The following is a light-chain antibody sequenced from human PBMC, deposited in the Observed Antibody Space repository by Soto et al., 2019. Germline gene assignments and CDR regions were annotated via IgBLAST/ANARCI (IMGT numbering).Light chain of an antibody. J-gene: IGKJ1*01. CDR3: QQYNSYSGT. Sequence: DIQVTQSPPTLSASVGDRVTITCRASQTISTWMAWYQQKPGKAPKLLIYDASSLESGVPSRFSGSGSGTEFTLTISSLQPDDFATYYCQQYNSYSGTFGQGTKVDNK. CDR1: QTISTW. CDR2: DAS. V-gene: IGKV1-5*01.